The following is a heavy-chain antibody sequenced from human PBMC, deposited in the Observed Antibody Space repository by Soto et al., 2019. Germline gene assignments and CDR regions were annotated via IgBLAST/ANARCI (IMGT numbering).Heavy chain of an antibody. V-gene: IGHV3-23*01. CDR3: AKQAYSSGSRYRNWFDP. CDR2: ISGSGDST. J-gene: IGHJ5*02. CDR1: GLTFRSDA. Sequence: PGGSLRISCAASGLTFRSDAMSWVRKAPGKGLEWVSAISGSGDSTYYADSVKGRFTISRDNSKNTLYLQMNSLRAEDTAVYYCAKQAYSSGSRYRNWFDPCGQGTLVTVSS. D-gene: IGHD3-10*01.